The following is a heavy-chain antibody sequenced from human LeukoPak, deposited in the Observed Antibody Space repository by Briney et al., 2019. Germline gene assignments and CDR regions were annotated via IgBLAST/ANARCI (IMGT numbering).Heavy chain of an antibody. CDR3: ARASGYSGYDPFDY. CDR1: GFTVSSNY. D-gene: IGHD5-12*01. CDR2: IYSGGDT. V-gene: IGHV3-53*01. Sequence: GGSLRLSCAASGFTVSSNYMSWVRQAPGKGLEWVSVIYSGGDTYYAASVKGRFTISSDNSKNTLYLQMNTLRAEDTAVYYCARASGYSGYDPFDYWGQGTLVTVSS. J-gene: IGHJ4*02.